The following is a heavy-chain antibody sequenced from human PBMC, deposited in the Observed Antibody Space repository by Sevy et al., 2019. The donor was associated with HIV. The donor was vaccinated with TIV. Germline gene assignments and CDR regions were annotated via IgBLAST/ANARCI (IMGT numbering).Heavy chain of an antibody. J-gene: IGHJ1*01. Sequence: GGSLRLSCAASGFTFSSYSMNWVRQAPGKGLEWVSYISSSSTIYYADSVKGRFTISRDNAKNSLYLQMNSLRAEDTAVYYCARDYVTISPYAEYFQHWGQGTLVTVSS. D-gene: IGHD3-3*01. CDR2: ISSSSTI. CDR1: GFTFSSYS. V-gene: IGHV3-48*01. CDR3: ARDYVTISPYAEYFQH.